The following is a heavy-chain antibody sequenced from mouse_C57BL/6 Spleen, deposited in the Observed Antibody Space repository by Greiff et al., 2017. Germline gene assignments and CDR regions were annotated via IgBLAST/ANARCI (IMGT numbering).Heavy chain of an antibody. Sequence: QVQLQQSGPELVKPGASVKISCKASGYAFSSSWMNWVKQRPGKGLEWIGRIYPGDGDTNYNGKFKGKATLTADKSSSTAYMQLSSLTSEDSAVYFCARNSYGSSYHYAMDYWGQGTSVTVSS. J-gene: IGHJ4*01. CDR2: IYPGDGDT. V-gene: IGHV1-82*01. CDR3: ARNSYGSSYHYAMDY. CDR1: GYAFSSSW. D-gene: IGHD1-1*01.